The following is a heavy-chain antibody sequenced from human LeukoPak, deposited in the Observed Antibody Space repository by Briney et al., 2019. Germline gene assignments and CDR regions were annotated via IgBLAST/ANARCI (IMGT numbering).Heavy chain of an antibody. CDR2: INPNSGGT. Sequence: ASVKVSCKASGYTFTGYYMHWVRQAPGQGLEWMGWINPNSGGTNYAQKFQGRVTMTRNTSISTAYMELSSLRSEDTAVYYCARGLYYDYVWGSYRYTPQFDYWGQGTLVTVSS. D-gene: IGHD3-16*02. V-gene: IGHV1-2*02. CDR3: ARGLYYDYVWGSYRYTPQFDY. CDR1: GYTFTGYY. J-gene: IGHJ4*02.